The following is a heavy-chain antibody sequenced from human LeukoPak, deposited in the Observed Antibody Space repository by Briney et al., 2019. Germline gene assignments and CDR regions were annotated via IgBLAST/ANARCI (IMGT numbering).Heavy chain of an antibody. Sequence: SQTLSLTCTVSGGSISSGSYYWSWIRQPAGKGLEWIGRIYTSGSTNYNPPLKSRVTISVDTSKNQFSLKLSSVTAADMAVYYCARVGTYLFDPWGQGTLVTVSS. J-gene: IGHJ5*02. V-gene: IGHV4-61*02. D-gene: IGHD3-10*01. CDR2: IYTSGST. CDR3: ARVGTYLFDP. CDR1: GGSISSGSYY.